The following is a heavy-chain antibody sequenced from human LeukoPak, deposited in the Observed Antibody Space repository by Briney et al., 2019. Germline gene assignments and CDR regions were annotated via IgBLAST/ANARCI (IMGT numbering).Heavy chain of an antibody. J-gene: IGHJ3*02. CDR3: ARDLPLKAVAGTGDAFDI. V-gene: IGHV4-59*01. CDR1: GGSISSCY. D-gene: IGHD6-19*01. CDR2: IYYSGST. Sequence: SETLSLTCTVSGGSISSCYWSWIRQPPGKGLEWIGYIYYSGSTNYNPSLKSRVTISVDTSKNQFSLKLSSVTAADTAVYYCARDLPLKAVAGTGDAFDIWGQGTMVTVSS.